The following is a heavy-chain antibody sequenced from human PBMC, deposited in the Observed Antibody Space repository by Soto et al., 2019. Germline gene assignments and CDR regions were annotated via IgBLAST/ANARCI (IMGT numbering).Heavy chain of an antibody. V-gene: IGHV4-59*01. D-gene: IGHD6-19*01. CDR3: ASDSGWTYDG. CDR2: IYYSGTT. J-gene: IGHJ4*02. Sequence: QVQLQESGPGLVKPSETLSLTCTVSGGSISSYYWSWIRQPPGQGLEWIGHIYYSGTTNYKPSLKGRVSISVDTHKNRLTLKLSSVSAADTAVYYCASDSGWTYDGWGQGTLVTVSS. CDR1: GGSISSYY.